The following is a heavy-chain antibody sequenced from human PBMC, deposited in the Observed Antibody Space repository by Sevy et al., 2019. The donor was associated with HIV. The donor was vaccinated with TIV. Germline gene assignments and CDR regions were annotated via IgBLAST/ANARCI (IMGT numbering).Heavy chain of an antibody. J-gene: IGHJ4*02. CDR3: ARDGFTYDSSGYYPLFDY. Sequence: ASVKVSCKASGYTFTSYAMHWVRQAPGQRLEWMGWINAGNGNTKYSQKFQGRVTITRDTSASTAYMELSSLRSEDTAVYYCARDGFTYDSSGYYPLFDYWGQGTLVTVYS. V-gene: IGHV1-3*01. CDR2: INAGNGNT. CDR1: GYTFTSYA. D-gene: IGHD3-22*01.